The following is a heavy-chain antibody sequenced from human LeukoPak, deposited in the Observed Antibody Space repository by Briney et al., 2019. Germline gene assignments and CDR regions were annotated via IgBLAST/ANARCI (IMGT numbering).Heavy chain of an antibody. CDR1: GGSFSGYY. CDR2: INHSGST. Sequence: SETLSLTCAVYGGSFSGYYWSWIRQPPGKGLEWIGEINHSGSTNYNPSLKSRVTISVDTSKNQFSLKLSSVTAADTAVYYCAGGYCSSTSCYHPRHNWFDPWGQGTLVTVSS. J-gene: IGHJ5*02. D-gene: IGHD2-2*01. CDR3: AGGYCSSTSCYHPRHNWFDP. V-gene: IGHV4-34*01.